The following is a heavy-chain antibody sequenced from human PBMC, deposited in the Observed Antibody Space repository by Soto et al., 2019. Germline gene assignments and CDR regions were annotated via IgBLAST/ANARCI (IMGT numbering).Heavy chain of an antibody. Sequence: LRLSCAASGFTFRNYGMHWVRQAPGKGLEWVAFISDDGSNKYYADSMKGRFTMSRDNSKSTPYLQMNSLRVEDTAVYYCTKRRNVLRFLEWSSGMEVWGQGTTVTVSS. V-gene: IGHV3-30*18. CDR2: ISDDGSNK. CDR3: TKRRNVLRFLEWSSGMEV. D-gene: IGHD3-3*01. CDR1: GFTFRNYG. J-gene: IGHJ6*02.